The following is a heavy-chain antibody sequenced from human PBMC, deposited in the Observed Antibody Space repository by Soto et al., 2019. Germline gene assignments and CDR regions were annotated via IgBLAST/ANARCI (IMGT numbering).Heavy chain of an antibody. J-gene: IGHJ5*02. CDR1: GYTFTSYA. CDR2: INAGNGNT. V-gene: IGHV1-3*01. CDR3: ARVASSSAGLNWFDP. Sequence: QDQLVQSGTEVKKPGASVKVYCKASGYTFTSYAMHWVRQAPGQRLEWMGWINAGNGNTKYSQKFQGRVTITRDTSASTAYMELSSLRSEDTAVYYCARVASSSAGLNWFDPWGQGTLVTVSS. D-gene: IGHD6-6*01.